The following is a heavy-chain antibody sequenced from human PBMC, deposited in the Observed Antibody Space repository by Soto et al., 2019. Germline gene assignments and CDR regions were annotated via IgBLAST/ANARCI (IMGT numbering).Heavy chain of an antibody. CDR2: ISYDGSNK. J-gene: IGHJ6*02. CDR3: ARAGGLYVPAYYYSGMDV. Sequence: GGSLRLSCAASRFTFSSYAIHWVRQAPGKGLEWVAAISYDGSNKYYPDSVKGRFTISRDKSKHTLYLQMNSLRAEDTAVSYCARAGGLYVPAYYYSGMDVWGQGTRVTVSS. D-gene: IGHD2-2*02. CDR1: RFTFSSYA. V-gene: IGHV3-30-3*01.